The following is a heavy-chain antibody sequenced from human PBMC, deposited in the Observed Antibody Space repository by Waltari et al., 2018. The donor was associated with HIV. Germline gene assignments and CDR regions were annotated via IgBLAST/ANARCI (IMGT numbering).Heavy chain of an antibody. J-gene: IGHJ4*02. CDR3: ARSPYGYGDPYYFDY. CDR1: GFTVSSNY. CDR2: IYVGGST. D-gene: IGHD5-18*01. V-gene: IGHV3-53*01. Sequence: EVQLVESGGGLLQPGGSLRLSCAASGFTVSSNYMSWVRQAPGKGLEWVAVIYVGGSTYYADSVKGRFTISRDSSKNTLYLQMNSLRAEDTAVYCCARSPYGYGDPYYFDYWGQGTLVTVSS.